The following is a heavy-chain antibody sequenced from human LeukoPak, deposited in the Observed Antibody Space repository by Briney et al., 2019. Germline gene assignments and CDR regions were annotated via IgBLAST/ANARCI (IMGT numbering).Heavy chain of an antibody. D-gene: IGHD2-2*01. CDR3: ARGRYQLDY. J-gene: IGHJ4*02. CDR1: GGSISSSSYY. CDR2: VYYSGNT. Sequence: NPSETLSLTCTVSGGSISSSSYYWGWIRQPPGKGLEWIGFVYYSGNTNYNPSLKSRVTISLDTSKNQFSLKLRSVTTADTAVYYCARGRYQLDYWGQGTLVTVSS. V-gene: IGHV4-61*05.